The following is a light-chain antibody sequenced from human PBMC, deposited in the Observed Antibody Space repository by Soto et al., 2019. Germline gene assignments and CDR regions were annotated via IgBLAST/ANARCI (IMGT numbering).Light chain of an antibody. CDR1: SRDVGGYNF. V-gene: IGLV2-14*01. CDR3: SSHTSSSTSVL. CDR2: EVS. J-gene: IGLJ2*01. Sequence: QSVLTQPASVSGSPGQSITISCTGTSRDVGGYNFVSWYQHHPGKAPKLMIYEVSNRPSGVSNRFSGSKSGNTASLTISGLQAEDEADYYCSSHTSSSTSVLFGGGTQLTVL.